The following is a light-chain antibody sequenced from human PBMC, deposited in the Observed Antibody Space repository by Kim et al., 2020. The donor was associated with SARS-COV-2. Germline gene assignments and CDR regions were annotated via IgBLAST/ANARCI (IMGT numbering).Light chain of an antibody. CDR1: QSVYSNY. CDR2: EAS. Sequence: EIVLTQSPGTLSLSPGDIATLSCRASQSVYSNYLAWYQQKPGQTPRLLLYEASSRANGIPDRFSGSGSGTDFTLTIRRLQPEDFAEYYCQQYRSSWTFGKGTKVDIK. J-gene: IGKJ1*01. V-gene: IGKV3-20*01. CDR3: QQYRSSWT.